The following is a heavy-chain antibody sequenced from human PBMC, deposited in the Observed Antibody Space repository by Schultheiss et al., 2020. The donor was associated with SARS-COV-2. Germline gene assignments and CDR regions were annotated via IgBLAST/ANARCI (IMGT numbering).Heavy chain of an antibody. CDR1: GFTFSSYS. J-gene: IGHJ2*01. V-gene: IGHV3-74*01. Sequence: GGSLRLSCAASGFTFSSYSMNWVRQAPGKGLVWVSRINSDGITTNYADSVKGRFTISRDNSKNTVYLQTDSLRAEDTAVYYCARDRDWYLDLWGRGTLVTGSS. CDR2: INSDGITT. CDR3: ARDRDWYLDL.